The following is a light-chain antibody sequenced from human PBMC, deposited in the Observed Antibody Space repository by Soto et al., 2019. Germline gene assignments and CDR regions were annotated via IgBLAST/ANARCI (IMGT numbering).Light chain of an antibody. J-gene: IGKJ3*01. CDR2: WAS. CDR1: QSVLYSSNNKNY. Sequence: DIVMTQSPDSLAVSLGERATINCKSSQSVLYSSNNKNYLAWYQQKPGQPPKLLIYWASTRESGVPDRFSGSGSGTDFTLTISSLQAEDVAVYYCQQYYSTPFFGPGTKVHIK. V-gene: IGKV4-1*01. CDR3: QQYYSTPF.